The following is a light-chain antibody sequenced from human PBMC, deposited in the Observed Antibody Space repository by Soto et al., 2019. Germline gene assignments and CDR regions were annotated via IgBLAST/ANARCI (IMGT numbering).Light chain of an antibody. Sequence: DIVMTQSPDSLAVSLGERATINCKSSQSVLYSSNNKNYLAWYQQKPGQPPKLLIYWASTRESGVPDRFSGRGCGTDFTLTISSLQAEDVAVYYCQQYYSTPRTFGEGTKVEIK. CDR3: QQYYSTPRT. CDR1: QSVLYSSNNKNY. CDR2: WAS. V-gene: IGKV4-1*01. J-gene: IGKJ1*01.